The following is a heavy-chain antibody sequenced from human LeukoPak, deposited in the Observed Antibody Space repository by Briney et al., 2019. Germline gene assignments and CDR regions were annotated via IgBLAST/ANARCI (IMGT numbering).Heavy chain of an antibody. J-gene: IGHJ4*02. CDR1: GFSFNTDA. V-gene: IGHV3-23*01. CDR2: ISGSGGDT. Sequence: PGGSLRLSCAASGFSFNTDAMTWVRQAPGKGLQWVSAISGSGGDTYYDDSVKGRFTISRDNSKNMLYLQMNSLRAEDTAVYYCARDSSGWSKNYWGQGTLVTVAS. D-gene: IGHD6-19*01. CDR3: ARDSSGWSKNY.